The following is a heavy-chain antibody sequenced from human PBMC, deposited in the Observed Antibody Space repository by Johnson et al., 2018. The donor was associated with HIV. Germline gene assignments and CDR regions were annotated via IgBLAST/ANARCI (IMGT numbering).Heavy chain of an antibody. V-gene: IGHV3-30*02. CDR3: GSLGDGHQKGAFEI. Sequence: QVQLVESGGGLIQPGGSLRLSCAVFGFTVSRNYMSWVRQAPGKGLEWVAFIRYDGSNKYYADSVKGRFTISRDNSKNTLYLQMNSLRVEDTAVYFCGSLGDGHQKGAFEIWGHGTMVTVSS. CDR1: GFTVSRNY. CDR2: IRYDGSNK. D-gene: IGHD3-16*01. J-gene: IGHJ3*02.